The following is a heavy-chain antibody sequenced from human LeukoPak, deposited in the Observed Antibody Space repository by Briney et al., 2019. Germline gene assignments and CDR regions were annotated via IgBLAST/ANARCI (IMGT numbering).Heavy chain of an antibody. D-gene: IGHD2-2*01. CDR3: ARYCSSTSCSSTMLSQSTVNYYYMDV. V-gene: IGHV3-21*01. CDR2: ISSSSSYI. J-gene: IGHJ6*03. CDR1: GFTFSSYS. Sequence: PGGSLRLSCAASGFTFSSYSMNWVRQAPGKGLEWVSSISSSSSYIYYADSVKGRFTISRDNAKNSLYLQMNSLRAEDTAVYYCARYCSSTSCSSTMLSQSTVNYYYMDVWGKGTTVTVSS.